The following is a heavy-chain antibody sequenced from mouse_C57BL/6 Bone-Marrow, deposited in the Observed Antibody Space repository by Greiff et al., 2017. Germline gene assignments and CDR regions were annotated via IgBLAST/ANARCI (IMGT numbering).Heavy chain of an antibody. CDR1: GFTFSDYG. CDR3: ARLITPYWYFDV. D-gene: IGHD2-4*01. CDR2: ISSGSSTI. V-gene: IGHV5-17*01. Sequence: EVMLVESGGGLVKPGGSLKLSCAASGFTFSDYGMHWVRQAPEKGLEWVAYISSGSSTIYYADTVKGRFTISRDNAKNTLFLQMTSLRSEDTAMYYCARLITPYWYFDVWGTGTTVTVSS. J-gene: IGHJ1*03.